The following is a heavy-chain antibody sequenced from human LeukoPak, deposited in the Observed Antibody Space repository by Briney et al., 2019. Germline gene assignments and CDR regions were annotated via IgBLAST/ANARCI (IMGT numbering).Heavy chain of an antibody. CDR2: IIPIFGTA. CDR3: ARRSSGTVDY. CDR1: GYTFTSYY. J-gene: IGHJ4*02. D-gene: IGHD3-22*01. Sequence: GASVKVSCKASGYTFTSYYMHWVRQAPGQGLEWMGGIIPIFGTANYAQKFQGRVTITADESTSTAYMELSSLRSEDTAVYYCARRSSGTVDYWGQGTLVTVSS. V-gene: IGHV1-69*13.